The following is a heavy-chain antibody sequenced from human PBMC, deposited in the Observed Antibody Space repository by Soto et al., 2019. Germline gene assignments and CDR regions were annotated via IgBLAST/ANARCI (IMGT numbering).Heavy chain of an antibody. CDR1: GGSISRYF. J-gene: IGHJ5*02. D-gene: IGHD2-21*01. CDR2: IFYTGST. Sequence: PSETLSLTCTVSGGSISRYFWSWIRQSPGNGLEWIGYIFYTGSTTYNPSLKSRVTISIDTSKNQFSLKLSSLTAADTAVYYCAHFSDLEWFDPWGQGTLVTVSS. CDR3: AHFSDLEWFDP. V-gene: IGHV4-59*01.